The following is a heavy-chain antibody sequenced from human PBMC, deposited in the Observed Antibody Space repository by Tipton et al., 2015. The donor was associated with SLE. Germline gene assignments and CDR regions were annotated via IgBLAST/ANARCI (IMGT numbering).Heavy chain of an antibody. D-gene: IGHD2-2*01. J-gene: IGHJ6*02. Sequence: LRLSCTVSGGSISESTYSWDWIRQAPGKGLEWIGSMYFSGNTYYNPFLRSRVTISADTSKNQFSLKLTSVTAADTAVYYCARGCSSSTCEPFYFFGMDVWGQGTTVTVSS. V-gene: IGHV4-39*07. CDR2: MYFSGNT. CDR3: ARGCSSSTCEPFYFFGMDV. CDR1: GGSISESTYS.